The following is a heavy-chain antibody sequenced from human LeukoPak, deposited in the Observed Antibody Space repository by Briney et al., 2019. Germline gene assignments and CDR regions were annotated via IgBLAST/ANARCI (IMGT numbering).Heavy chain of an antibody. Sequence: GASVKVSCKASGYTFTSYGISWVRQAPGQGLEWMGWISAYNGNTNYAQKLQGRVTMTTDTSTSTACMELRSLRSDDTAVYYCARDQGGPDSYMDVWGKGTTVTVSS. V-gene: IGHV1-18*01. CDR1: GYTFTSYG. CDR3: ARDQGGPDSYMDV. D-gene: IGHD3-16*01. J-gene: IGHJ6*03. CDR2: ISAYNGNT.